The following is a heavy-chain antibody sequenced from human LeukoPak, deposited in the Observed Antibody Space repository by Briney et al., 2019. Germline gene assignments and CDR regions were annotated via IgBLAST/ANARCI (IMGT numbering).Heavy chain of an antibody. D-gene: IGHD3-22*01. CDR1: GFTFSDYY. CDR3: ARDPRAYYDSSGFDY. CDR2: ISSSGSTI. J-gene: IGHJ4*02. Sequence: GGSLRLSCAASGFTFSDYYMSWIRQAPGKGLEWVSYISSSGSTIYYADSVKGRFTISRDNAKNSLYLQMNSLRAEDTAVYYCARDPRAYYDSSGFDYWGQGTLVTVSS. V-gene: IGHV3-11*01.